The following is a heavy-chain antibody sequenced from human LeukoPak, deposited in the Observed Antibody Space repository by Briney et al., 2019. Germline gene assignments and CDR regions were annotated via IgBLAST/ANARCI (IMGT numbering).Heavy chain of an antibody. CDR3: ASLGYCRGGSCYPDDY. CDR1: GYTFTGYY. D-gene: IGHD2-15*01. J-gene: IGHJ4*02. V-gene: IGHV1-2*02. CDR2: INPRSGCT. Sequence: ASVKVSCKASGYTFTGYYIHWVRQAPGQGLEWMGWINPRSGCTYSARKLQGRVTMTRDTSISTASMELSRLRSDDTAVYYCASLGYCRGGSCYPDDYWGQGTLVSVSS.